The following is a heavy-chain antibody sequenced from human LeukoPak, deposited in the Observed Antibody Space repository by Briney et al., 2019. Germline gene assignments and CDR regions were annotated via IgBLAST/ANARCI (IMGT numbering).Heavy chain of an antibody. CDR3: ARDDCSGGSCYCDY. V-gene: IGHV3-48*01. Sequence: PGGSLRLSCAASGFTFSSYSMNWVRQAPGKGLGWVSYISSSSSTIYYADSVKGRFTISRDNAKNSLYLQMNSLRAEDTAVYYCARDDCSGGSCYCDYWGQGTLVTVSS. J-gene: IGHJ4*02. CDR1: GFTFSSYS. D-gene: IGHD2-15*01. CDR2: ISSSSSTI.